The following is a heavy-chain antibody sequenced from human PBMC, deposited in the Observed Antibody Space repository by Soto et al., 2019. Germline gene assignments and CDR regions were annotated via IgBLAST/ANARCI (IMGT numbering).Heavy chain of an antibody. J-gene: IGHJ4*02. CDR1: GDTFTFYS. Sequence: GASVKVCCKASGDTFTFYSINWVRQAPGLGLEWMGRINPILSMSNYAQRFQGRVTMTADKSTSTAYMELSSLRSEDTAIYYCASSYGSGYRAFDYWGQGALVTVSS. V-gene: IGHV1-69*02. CDR2: INPILSMS. D-gene: IGHD3-10*01. CDR3: ASSYGSGYRAFDY.